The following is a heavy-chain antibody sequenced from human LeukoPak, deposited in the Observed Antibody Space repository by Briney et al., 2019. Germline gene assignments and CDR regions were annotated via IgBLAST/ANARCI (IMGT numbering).Heavy chain of an antibody. CDR1: GFTFSSYW. J-gene: IGHJ4*02. CDR3: AKDEVGGHFEY. V-gene: IGHV3-74*01. Sequence: GGSLRLSCAASGFTFSSYWMHWVRQAPGKGLVWVSRINSDGSSTSYADSVKGRFTISRDNAKNTLYLQMNNLRVEDTAVYYCAKDEVGGHFEYWGQGILVTVSS. CDR2: INSDGSST.